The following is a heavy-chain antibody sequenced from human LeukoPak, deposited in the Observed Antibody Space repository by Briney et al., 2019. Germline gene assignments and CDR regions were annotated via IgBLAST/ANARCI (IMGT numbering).Heavy chain of an antibody. D-gene: IGHD6-13*01. CDR3: AREVRGGIAAAGSSLDY. CDR1: GGSISSYY. V-gene: IGHV4-4*07. CDR2: IYTSGST. Sequence: SETLSLTCTVSGGSISSYYWSWIRQPAGKGLEWIGRIYTSGSTNYNPSLKSRVTMSVDTSKNQFSLKLSSVTAADTAVYYCAREVRGGIAAAGSSLDYWGQGTLVTVSS. J-gene: IGHJ4*02.